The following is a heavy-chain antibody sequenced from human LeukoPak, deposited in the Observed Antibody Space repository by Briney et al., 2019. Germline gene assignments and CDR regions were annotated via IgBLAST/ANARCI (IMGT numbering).Heavy chain of an antibody. D-gene: IGHD3-10*01. Sequence: GGSLRLSCPASGFTFSSYAMSWVRQAPGKGVEWVSAISGRGGSTYYADSVKGRLTISRDNSKNTLYLQVNSLRAEDTAVYYCAKDGFVWFGELLQSSDEYFQHSGQGTLVTVSS. V-gene: IGHV3-23*01. J-gene: IGHJ1*01. CDR3: AKDGFVWFGELLQSSDEYFQH. CDR1: GFTFSSYA. CDR2: ISGRGGST.